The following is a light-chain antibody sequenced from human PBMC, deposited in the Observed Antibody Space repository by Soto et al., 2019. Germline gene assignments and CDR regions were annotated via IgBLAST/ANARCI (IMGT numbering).Light chain of an antibody. CDR1: SSDVGSYNL. Sequence: QSVLTQPASVSGSPGQSITISCTGTSSDVGSYNLVSWYQQYPGKAPKLMIYEENKRPSGVSNRFSASKSGNTASLTISGPQAEDEAEYFCCSYAGSSTPYVFGTGTKVTVL. CDR3: CSYAGSSTPYV. CDR2: EEN. J-gene: IGLJ1*01. V-gene: IGLV2-23*01.